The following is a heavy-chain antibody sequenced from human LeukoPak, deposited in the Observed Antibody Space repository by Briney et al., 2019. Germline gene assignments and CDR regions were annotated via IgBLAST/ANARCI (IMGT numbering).Heavy chain of an antibody. Sequence: ASVKVSCKASGYTFTGYYMHWVRQAPGQGLEWMGWINPNSGGTNYAQKFQGRVTMTRDTSISTAYMELSRLRSDDTAAYYCARDNYFIAAAAGWFDPWGQGTLVTVSS. CDR2: INPNSGGT. D-gene: IGHD6-13*01. CDR1: GYTFTGYY. CDR3: ARDNYFIAAAAGWFDP. V-gene: IGHV1-2*02. J-gene: IGHJ5*02.